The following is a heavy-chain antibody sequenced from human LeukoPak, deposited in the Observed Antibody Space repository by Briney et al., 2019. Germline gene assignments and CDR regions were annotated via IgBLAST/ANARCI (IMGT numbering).Heavy chain of an antibody. D-gene: IGHD6-19*01. CDR1: GGTFSKYT. CDR2: ITPLFGTA. Sequence: SVKVSCKASGGTFSKYTISWVRQRPGQGLEWMGGITPLFGTANYAQKFQGRVTITADESTSTAYMELSSLRSEDTAVYYCARDRGFSGPDKRRFDPWGQGTLVTVSS. V-gene: IGHV1-69*13. J-gene: IGHJ5*02. CDR3: ARDRGFSGPDKRRFDP.